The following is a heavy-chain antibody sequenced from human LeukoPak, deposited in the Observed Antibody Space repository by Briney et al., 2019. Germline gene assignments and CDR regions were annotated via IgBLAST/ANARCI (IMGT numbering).Heavy chain of an antibody. CDR2: ISSSSSTI. D-gene: IGHD3/OR15-3a*01. Sequence: PGGSLRLSCAASGFTFSSYSMNWVRQAPGKGLEWVSNISSSSSTISYADSVKGRFTVSRDNAKSSLYLQMNSLRAEDTAVYYCARDVDRNYYYMDVWGKGTTVTVSS. CDR1: GFTFSSYS. J-gene: IGHJ6*03. CDR3: ARDVDRNYYYMDV. V-gene: IGHV3-48*04.